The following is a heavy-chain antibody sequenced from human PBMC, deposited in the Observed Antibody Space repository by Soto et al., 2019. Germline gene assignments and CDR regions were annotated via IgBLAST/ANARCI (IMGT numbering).Heavy chain of an antibody. CDR2: IYHSGST. J-gene: IGHJ5*02. V-gene: IGHV4-30-2*01. CDR3: AREVSTAMIVGWFDP. Sequence: SETLSLTCTVSGGSISSGGYSWSWIRQPPGKGLEWIGYIYHSGSTYYNPSLKSRVTISVDRSKNQFSLKLSSVTAADTAVYYCAREVSTAMIVGWFDPWGQGTLVTVSS. CDR1: GGSISSGGYS. D-gene: IGHD5-18*01.